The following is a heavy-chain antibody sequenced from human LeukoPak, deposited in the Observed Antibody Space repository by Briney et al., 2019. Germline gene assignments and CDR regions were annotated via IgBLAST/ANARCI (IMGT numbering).Heavy chain of an antibody. CDR1: GFTFSSYA. V-gene: IGHV3-20*04. CDR3: ARAYTGYSSGWYFDY. J-gene: IGHJ4*02. Sequence: GGSLRLSCAASGFTFSSYAMSWVRQAPGKGLEWVSGINWNGGSTGYADSVKGRFTISRDNAKNSLYLQMNSLRAEDTALYYCARAYTGYSSGWYFDYWGQGTLVTVSS. CDR2: INWNGGST. D-gene: IGHD6-19*01.